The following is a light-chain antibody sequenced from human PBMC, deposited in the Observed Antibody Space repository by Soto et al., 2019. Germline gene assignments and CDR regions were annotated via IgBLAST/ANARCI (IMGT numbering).Light chain of an antibody. V-gene: IGLV2-23*02. J-gene: IGLJ1*01. CDR3: CSYAGNSEV. Sequence: QSVLTQPASVSGSPGQSITIPCTGTSGDVGSYNLVSWYQQHPGKAPKLLIYEVTERPSGVSNRFSGSKSGNTASLTISGLQPDDDADYYCCSYAGNSEVFGTGTKLTVL. CDR2: EVT. CDR1: SGDVGSYNL.